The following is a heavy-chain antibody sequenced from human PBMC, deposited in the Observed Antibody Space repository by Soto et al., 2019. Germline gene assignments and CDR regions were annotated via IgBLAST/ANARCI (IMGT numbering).Heavy chain of an antibody. J-gene: IGHJ3*02. V-gene: IGHV4-4*02. CDR3: ARAPTAGYCSGGSCYFDRGAFDI. CDR1: SGSISSSNW. CDR2: IYHSGST. D-gene: IGHD2-15*01. Sequence: QVQLQESGPGLVKPSGTLSLTCAVSSGSISSSNWWSWVRQPPGKGLEWIGEIYHSGSTNYNPSLKSRVTISVDKSKNQFSLKLSSVTAADTAVYYCARAPTAGYCSGGSCYFDRGAFDIWGQGTMVTVSS.